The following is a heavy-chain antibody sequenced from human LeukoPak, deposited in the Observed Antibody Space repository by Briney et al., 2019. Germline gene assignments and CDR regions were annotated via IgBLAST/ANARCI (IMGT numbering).Heavy chain of an antibody. CDR3: ARVPLWLGDSYFDY. CDR1: GYSISSGYY. V-gene: IGHV4-38-2*02. D-gene: IGHD3-10*01. Sequence: PSETLSLTCTVSGYSISSGYYWGWIRQPRGKGLEWIGSIYHSGSTYYNPSLKSRVTISVDTSKNQFSLKLSSVTAADTAVYYCARVPLWLGDSYFDYWGQGTLVTVSS. CDR2: IYHSGST. J-gene: IGHJ4*02.